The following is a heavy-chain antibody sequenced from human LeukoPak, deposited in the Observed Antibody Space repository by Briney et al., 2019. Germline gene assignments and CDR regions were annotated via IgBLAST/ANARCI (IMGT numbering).Heavy chain of an antibody. Sequence: NSGGSLRLSCAASGFTFSSYSMNWVRQAPGKGLEWVSSISSSSSYIHYADSVKGRFTISRDNSKNTLYLQMNSLRAEDTAVYYCARGGGYLSAFDIWGQGTMVTVSS. CDR2: ISSSSSYI. D-gene: IGHD3-16*01. CDR3: ARGGGYLSAFDI. J-gene: IGHJ3*02. V-gene: IGHV3-21*04. CDR1: GFTFSSYS.